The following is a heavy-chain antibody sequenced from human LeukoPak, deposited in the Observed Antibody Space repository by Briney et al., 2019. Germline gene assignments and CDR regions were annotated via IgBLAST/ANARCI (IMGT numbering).Heavy chain of an antibody. D-gene: IGHD6-13*01. CDR3: AREIIAAAGHLPF. V-gene: IGHV1-8*01. Sequence: ASVKVSCKASGYTFTSYDINWVRQATGQGLEWMGWMNPNSGNTGYAQKFQGRVTMTRNTSISTAYMELSSLRSEDTAVYYCAREIIAAAGHLPFWGQGTLVTVS. J-gene: IGHJ4*02. CDR2: MNPNSGNT. CDR1: GYTFTSYD.